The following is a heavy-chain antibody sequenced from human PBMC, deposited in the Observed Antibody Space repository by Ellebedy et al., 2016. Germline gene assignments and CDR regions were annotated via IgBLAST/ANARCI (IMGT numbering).Heavy chain of an antibody. CDR3: AKWNGAWNAFDV. CDR2: VFHTGAT. Sequence: SETLSLTCNVFGDSVTSYYWNWIRRPPGKGLEWIGFVFHTGATLFNPSLKSRVTMSVDTSKSQISLRLMSVTAADTAVYYCAKWNGAWNAFDVWGLGTMVTVSS. D-gene: IGHD1-1*01. CDR1: GDSVTSYY. J-gene: IGHJ3*01. V-gene: IGHV4-59*02.